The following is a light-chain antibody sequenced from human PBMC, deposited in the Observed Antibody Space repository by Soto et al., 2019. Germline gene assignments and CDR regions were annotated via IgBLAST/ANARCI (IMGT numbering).Light chain of an antibody. CDR3: QQYNNWPPT. Sequence: EIVMTQSPATLSVSPGERATLSCRASPSVSSNLAWYQQKPGQAPRLLIYGASTRATGIPARFSGSGSGTEFTLTISSLQSEDFAVYYCQQYNNWPPTFVQGTKLEIK. J-gene: IGKJ2*01. CDR1: PSVSSN. V-gene: IGKV3-15*01. CDR2: GAS.